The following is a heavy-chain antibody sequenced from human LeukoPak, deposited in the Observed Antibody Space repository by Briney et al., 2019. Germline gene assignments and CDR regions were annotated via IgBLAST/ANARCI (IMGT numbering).Heavy chain of an antibody. V-gene: IGHV3-74*01. CDR2: INNDGSGT. J-gene: IGHJ5*02. Sequence: GGSLRLSCAASGFTFSSYWMHWVRQAPGKGPVWVSRINNDGSGTTYADSVKGRFTISRDDAKNTLYLQMNSLRAEDTAVYYCVRGGESTWSWGQGTLVTVSS. D-gene: IGHD2-15*01. CDR3: VRGGESTWS. CDR1: GFTFSSYW.